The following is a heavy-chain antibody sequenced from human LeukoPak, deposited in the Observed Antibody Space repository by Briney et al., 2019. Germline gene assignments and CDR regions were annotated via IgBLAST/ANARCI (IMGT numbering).Heavy chain of an antibody. D-gene: IGHD4-17*01. J-gene: IGHJ4*02. CDR2: ISSSGGST. CDR1: GFTFSTYA. Sequence: GGSLRLSCSASGFTFSTYAMHWVRQAPGKGLEYVSAISSSGGSTYYADSVKGRFTISRDNSKNTLYLQMSSLRAEDTAVYYCVKDLGYGDGLWASPFDYWGQGTLVTASS. CDR3: VKDLGYGDGLWASPFDY. V-gene: IGHV3-64D*06.